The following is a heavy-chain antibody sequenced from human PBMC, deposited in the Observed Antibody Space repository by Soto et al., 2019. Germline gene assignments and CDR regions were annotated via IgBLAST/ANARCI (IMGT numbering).Heavy chain of an antibody. CDR2: ISYDGGNK. Sequence: QVQLVESGGGVVQPGRSLRLSCAASGFSFSSYSMNWVRQAPGKGLEWVALISYDGGNKYYPDSVKGRFTISRDISKNTLYLQVNSLRVEDTAVYYCARERTGRGRLWSTIDYWGQGTLVTVSS. V-gene: IGHV3-30-3*01. D-gene: IGHD5-18*01. CDR1: GFSFSSYS. CDR3: ARERTGRGRLWSTIDY. J-gene: IGHJ4*02.